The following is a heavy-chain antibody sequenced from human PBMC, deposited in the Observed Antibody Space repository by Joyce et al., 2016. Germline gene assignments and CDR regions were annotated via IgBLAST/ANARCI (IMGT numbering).Heavy chain of an antibody. CDR2: ISSTSNFI. J-gene: IGHJ6*03. Sequence: EVQMVESGGGLVKPGGSLRLSCAASGFTFSSYSMNWGRQAPGKGLEWVSSISSTSNFIYSADSLEGRFTISRDNAKNSLYLQMNSLRADDTAVYYCAREAGSGGSRVPYYYYMDVWGKGTTVTVSS. V-gene: IGHV3-21*01. CDR3: AREAGSGGSRVPYYYYMDV. D-gene: IGHD2-15*01. CDR1: GFTFSSYS.